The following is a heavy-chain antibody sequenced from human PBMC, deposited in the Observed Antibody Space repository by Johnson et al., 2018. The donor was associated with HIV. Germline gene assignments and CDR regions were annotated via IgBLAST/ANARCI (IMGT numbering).Heavy chain of an antibody. D-gene: IGHD3-22*01. J-gene: IGHJ3*02. CDR1: GFTVSGNY. CDR3: ARDHYYDSSGYHEGDAFDI. CDR2: IYSGGST. V-gene: IGHV3-66*01. Sequence: VQLVESGGDLVQPGGSLRLSCAASGFTVSGNYMSWVRQAPGKGLEWVSVIYSGGSTQYADFVKGRFSISRDTSKNTLYLQMNSLRAEDTAVYYCARDHYYDSSGYHEGDAFDIWGQGTRVTVSS.